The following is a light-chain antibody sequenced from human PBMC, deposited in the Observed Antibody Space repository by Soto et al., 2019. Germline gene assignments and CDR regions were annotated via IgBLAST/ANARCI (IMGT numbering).Light chain of an antibody. V-gene: IGKV1-27*01. J-gene: IGKJ1*01. CDR2: SAS. CDR3: QKYDRAPRT. Sequence: DIQMTQSPSSLSASVGDSVTITCRPSQGINNYLAWYQQKPGKVPVLLIYSASTLKSGVPSRFSGRGAGTDFTLTISSLQPEDFATYYCQKYDRAPRTFGQGTKVDIK. CDR1: QGINNY.